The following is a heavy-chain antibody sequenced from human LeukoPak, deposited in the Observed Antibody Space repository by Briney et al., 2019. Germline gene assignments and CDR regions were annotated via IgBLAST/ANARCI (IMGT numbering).Heavy chain of an antibody. V-gene: IGHV4-61*01. Sequence: SETLSLTCTVSGGSVSSGSHYWSWIRQPPGKGLEWIGYIYYSGSTNYNPSLKSRVTISVDTSKNQFSLKLSSVTAADTAVYYCARAVTEMATTSVDYWGQGTLVTVPS. J-gene: IGHJ4*02. CDR2: IYYSGST. CDR1: GGSVSSGSHY. CDR3: ARAVTEMATTSVDY. D-gene: IGHD5-24*01.